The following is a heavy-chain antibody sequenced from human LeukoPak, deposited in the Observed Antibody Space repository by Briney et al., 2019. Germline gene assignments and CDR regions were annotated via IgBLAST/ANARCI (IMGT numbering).Heavy chain of an antibody. CDR3: ARGPGSSGGAYVGDY. J-gene: IGHJ4*01. CDR1: GFTFSSYW. V-gene: IGHV3-74*01. Sequence: GGSLRLSCAASGFTFSSYWMNWVRQAPGKGLVWVSRIASDGSSTTYADFVKGRFSISRGNAKSTLYLQMNSLRAEDTAVYYCARGPGSSGGAYVGDYWGHGTLVTVSS. CDR2: IASDGSST. D-gene: IGHD3-22*01.